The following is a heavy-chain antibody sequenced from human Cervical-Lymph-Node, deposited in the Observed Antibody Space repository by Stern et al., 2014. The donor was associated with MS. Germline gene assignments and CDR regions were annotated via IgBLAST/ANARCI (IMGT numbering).Heavy chain of an antibody. Sequence: QVQLVESGPGLVKPSQTLSLTCTVSGGSISSDFHYWSWVRQHPGKGLEWIGYIYYSVDTYFNPSLKSRLTMSIGPSRTQFSLKLRSVTAADTAVYFCASTSLSGTTTWLPFDYWGQGTLVTVSS. CDR1: GGSISSDFHY. CDR2: IYYSVDT. D-gene: IGHD1-7*01. J-gene: IGHJ4*02. CDR3: ASTSLSGTTTWLPFDY. V-gene: IGHV4-31*03.